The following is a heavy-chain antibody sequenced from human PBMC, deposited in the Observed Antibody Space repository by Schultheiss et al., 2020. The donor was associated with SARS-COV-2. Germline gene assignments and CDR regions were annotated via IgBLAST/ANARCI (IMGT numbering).Heavy chain of an antibody. CDR3: ARAPDYGDYVRDYYYYYGMDV. Sequence: SQTLSLTCAVSGGSISSGGYSWSWIRQPPGKGLEWIGYIYLSGTSYYNPSLQSRVTISVDTSKNQFSLKLSSVTAADTAVYYCARAPDYGDYVRDYYYYYGMDVWGQGTTVTVSS. V-gene: IGHV4-30-2*01. D-gene: IGHD4-17*01. J-gene: IGHJ6*02. CDR2: IYLSGTS. CDR1: GGSISSGGYS.